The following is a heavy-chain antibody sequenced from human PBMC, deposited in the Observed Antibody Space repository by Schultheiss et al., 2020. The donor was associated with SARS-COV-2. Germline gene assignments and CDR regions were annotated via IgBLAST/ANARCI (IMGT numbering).Heavy chain of an antibody. J-gene: IGHJ4*02. Sequence: GGSLRLSCAASGFTFSSYAMHWVRQAPGKGLEWVAVISYDGSNKYYADSVKGRFTISRDNSKNTLYLQMNSLRAEDTAVYYCAKDRRDGYNHGLDYWGQGTLVTVSS. D-gene: IGHD5-24*01. V-gene: IGHV3-30*07. CDR3: AKDRRDGYNHGLDY. CDR1: GFTFSSYA. CDR2: ISYDGSNK.